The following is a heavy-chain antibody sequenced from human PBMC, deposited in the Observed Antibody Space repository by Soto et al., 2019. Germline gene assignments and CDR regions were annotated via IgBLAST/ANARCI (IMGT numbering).Heavy chain of an antibody. J-gene: IGHJ6*03. V-gene: IGHV3-49*03. CDR3: TRGGWYCSGGSCYSTYYYYYYMDV. CDR1: GFTFGDYA. CDR2: IRSKAYGGTT. Sequence: PGGSLRLSCTASGFTFGDYAMSWFRQAPGKGLEWVGFIRSKAYGGTTEYAASVKGRFTISRDDSKSIAYLQMNSLKTEDTAVYYCTRGGWYCSGGSCYSTYYYYYYMDVWGKGTTVTVSS. D-gene: IGHD2-15*01.